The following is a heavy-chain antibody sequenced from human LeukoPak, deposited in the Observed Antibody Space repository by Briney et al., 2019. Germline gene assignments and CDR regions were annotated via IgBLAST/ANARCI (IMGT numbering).Heavy chain of an antibody. J-gene: IGHJ4*02. Sequence: SETLSRTCTVSGDSISTSYYWGWIRQPPRKGLEWIGSIYHSGNTCYNPSLKSRVTRSVDTSKNQFSLKLNSVAAADTAVYYCARAGYGDSDFDYWGQGTLVTVSS. CDR3: ARAGYGDSDFDY. CDR2: IYHSGNT. D-gene: IGHD4-17*01. CDR1: GDSISTSYY. V-gene: IGHV4-38-2*02.